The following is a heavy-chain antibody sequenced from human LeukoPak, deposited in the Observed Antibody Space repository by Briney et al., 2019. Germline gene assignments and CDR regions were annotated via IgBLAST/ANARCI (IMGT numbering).Heavy chain of an antibody. Sequence: ASVKVSCKASGYTFTGYYMHWVRQAPGQGLEWMGWINPNSGGTNYAQKFQGRVTMTRDTSISTAYMELSRLRSDDTAVYYCARGPVNVLLWFGELLQNWFDPWGQGTLVTVSS. CDR1: GYTFTGYY. CDR3: ARGPVNVLLWFGELLQNWFDP. V-gene: IGHV1-2*02. CDR2: INPNSGGT. D-gene: IGHD3-10*01. J-gene: IGHJ5*02.